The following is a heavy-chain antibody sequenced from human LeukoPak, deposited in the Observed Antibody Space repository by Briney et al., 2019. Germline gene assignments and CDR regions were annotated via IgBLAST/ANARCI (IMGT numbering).Heavy chain of an antibody. CDR3: TRDHGLDV. CDR2: INSDGSAT. Sequence: GGSLRLFCAVSGLTLSDHYVDWVRQAPGKGLMWVSQINSDGSATSCADPVKGRCTISRDNAKNMLYLEMNSLRVEDTAVYFCTRDHGLDVWGQGTTVTVSS. J-gene: IGHJ6*02. CDR1: GLTLSDHY. V-gene: IGHV3-74*01.